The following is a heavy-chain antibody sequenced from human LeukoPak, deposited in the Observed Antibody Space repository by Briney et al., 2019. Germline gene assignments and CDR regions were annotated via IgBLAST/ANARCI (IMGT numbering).Heavy chain of an antibody. CDR3: ARDRKRWLQIWPHVYYYYYGMDV. D-gene: IGHD5-24*01. CDR2: ISSNGGST. CDR1: GFTISSYA. Sequence: GGSLRLSCAASGFTISSYAMHWVRQAPGKGLEYVSAISSNGGSTYYANSVKGRFTISRDNSKNTLYLQMGSLRAEDMAVYYCARDRKRWLQIWPHVYYYYYGMDVWGQGTTVTVSS. J-gene: IGHJ6*02. V-gene: IGHV3-64*01.